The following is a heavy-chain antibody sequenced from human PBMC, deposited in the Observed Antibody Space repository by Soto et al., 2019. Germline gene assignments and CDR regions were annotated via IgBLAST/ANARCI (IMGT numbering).Heavy chain of an antibody. J-gene: IGHJ6*02. CDR3: ARLASYDFWRGYDTGGYYGMDV. V-gene: IGHV4-39*01. Sequence: PSETLSLTCTVSGGSISSSSYYWGWIRQPPGKGLEWIGSIYYSGSTYYNPSLKSRVTISVDTSKNQFSLKLSSVTAADTAVYYCARLASYDFWRGYDTGGYYGMDVWGQGTTVTVSS. CDR1: GGSISSSSYY. CDR2: IYYSGST. D-gene: IGHD3-3*01.